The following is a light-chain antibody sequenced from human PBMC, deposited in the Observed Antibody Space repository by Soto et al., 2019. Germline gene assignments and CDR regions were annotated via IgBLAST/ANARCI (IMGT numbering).Light chain of an antibody. CDR1: QDINKY. J-gene: IGKJ4*01. V-gene: IGKV1-12*01. Sequence: DIQMTQSPSSLSASEGDRVTITCRASQDINKYLAWYQQIPGKAPKLLIFAASTLQSGVPSRFSARGAGTDFPPTVGGLQPEDAATYYCQQTKGFPLTFGGGTKVEIK. CDR3: QQTKGFPLT. CDR2: AAS.